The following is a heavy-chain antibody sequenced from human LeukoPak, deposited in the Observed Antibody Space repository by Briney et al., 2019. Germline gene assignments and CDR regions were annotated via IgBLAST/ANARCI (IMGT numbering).Heavy chain of an antibody. CDR3: ASGGSSWSYNYYYYGMDV. J-gene: IGHJ6*02. D-gene: IGHD6-13*01. CDR2: IRSKAYGGTT. CDR1: GFTFGDYA. Sequence: GGSLRLSCTASGFTFGDYAMSWVRQAPGKGLEWVGFIRSKAYGGTTEYAASVKGRFTISRDDSKSIAYLQMNSLKTEDTAVYYCASGGSSWSYNYYYYGMDVWGQGTTVTVSS. V-gene: IGHV3-49*04.